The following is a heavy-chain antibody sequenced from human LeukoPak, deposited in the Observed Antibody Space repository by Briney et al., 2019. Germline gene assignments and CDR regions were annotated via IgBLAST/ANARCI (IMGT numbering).Heavy chain of an antibody. CDR2: ISGSGGST. CDR1: GFTVSNNY. J-gene: IGHJ4*02. Sequence: PGGSLRLSCAASGFTVSNNYVSWVRQAPGKGLEWVSAISGSGGSTYYADSVKGRFTISRDNSKNTLYLQMNSLRAEDTAVYYCASTYYDYVWGSYRYFDYWGQGTLVTVSS. CDR3: ASTYYDYVWGSYRYFDY. V-gene: IGHV3-23*01. D-gene: IGHD3-16*02.